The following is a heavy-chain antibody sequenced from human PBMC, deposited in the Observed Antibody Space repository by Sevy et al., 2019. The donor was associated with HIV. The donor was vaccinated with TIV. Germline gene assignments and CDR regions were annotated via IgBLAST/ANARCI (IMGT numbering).Heavy chain of an antibody. D-gene: IGHD6-13*01. J-gene: IGHJ6*02. Sequence: SETLSLTCTVSGDSISSYYWSWIRQPPGKGLEWIGYIYYSGSTNYNPSLKSRVTISVDTTKNQVSLKVRSVTAADTAVYYCAGGIAAPRGMDVWGQGTTVTVSS. CDR2: IYYSGST. CDR1: GDSISSYY. V-gene: IGHV4-59*01. CDR3: AGGIAAPRGMDV.